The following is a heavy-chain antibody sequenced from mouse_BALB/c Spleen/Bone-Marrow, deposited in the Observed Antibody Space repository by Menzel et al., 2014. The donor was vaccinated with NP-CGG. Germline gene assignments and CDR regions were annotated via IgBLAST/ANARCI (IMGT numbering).Heavy chain of an antibody. J-gene: IGHJ3*01. CDR3: ARSDYYGSSYKAWFTY. V-gene: IGHV1-18*01. D-gene: IGHD1-1*01. Sequence: EVQLQESGPELVKPGTSMKISCKASGYSFXGYTMNWVKQSHGKNLEWIGLIYPYNGGTTYNQKFKGKATFTIDKASSTAYMELLSLTSEDSAVYYCARSDYYGSSYKAWFTYWGQGTLVTVSA. CDR2: IYPYNGGT. CDR1: GYSFXGYT.